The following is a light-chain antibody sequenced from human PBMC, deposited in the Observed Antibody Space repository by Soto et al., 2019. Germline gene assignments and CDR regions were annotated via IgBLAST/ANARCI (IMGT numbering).Light chain of an antibody. J-gene: IGKJ1*01. Sequence: EIVLTQSPGTLSLSPGERATLSCRASPSVSSYLAWYQQKPGQAPRLLIYDASTRATGISARFSGSGSGTDFTLTISSLEPEEFAMYYCQQRSNWPVTFGQGTKVEVK. CDR3: QQRSNWPVT. CDR1: PSVSSY. V-gene: IGKV3-11*01. CDR2: DAS.